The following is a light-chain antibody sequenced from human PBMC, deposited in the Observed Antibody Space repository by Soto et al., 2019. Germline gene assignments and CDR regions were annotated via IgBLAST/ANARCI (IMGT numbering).Light chain of an antibody. CDR2: WAS. V-gene: IGKV4-1*01. Sequence: DIVMTQSPDSLSVSLGERATINCKSSQNVLHSSNNKNYLAWYQQKSGQPPKLIIYWASTRESGVPDRFSGSGSGTDFTFTISSLQAEDVAVYFCQQYHSPPWTFGQGNKLEIK. J-gene: IGKJ1*01. CDR3: QQYHSPPWT. CDR1: QNVLHSSNNKNY.